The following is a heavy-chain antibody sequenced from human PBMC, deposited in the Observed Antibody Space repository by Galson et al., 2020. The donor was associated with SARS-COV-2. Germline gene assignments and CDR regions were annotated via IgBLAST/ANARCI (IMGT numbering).Heavy chain of an antibody. J-gene: IGHJ6*02. V-gene: IGHV3-30-3*01. CDR2: ISYDGSNK. Sequence: TGGSLRLSCAASGFTFSSYAMHWVRQAPGKGLEWVAVISYDGSNKYYADSVKGRFTISRDNSKNTLYLQMNSLRAEDTAVYYCAREGSSSSGRGIWDYYGMDVWGQGTTVTVSS. D-gene: IGHD6-6*01. CDR3: AREGSSSSGRGIWDYYGMDV. CDR1: GFTFSSYA.